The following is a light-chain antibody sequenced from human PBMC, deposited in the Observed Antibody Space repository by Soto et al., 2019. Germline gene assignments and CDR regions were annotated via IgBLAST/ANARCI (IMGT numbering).Light chain of an antibody. V-gene: IGKV1-5*03. CDR3: QHYNNYSGA. CDR2: RAS. Sequence: GGSVTITCPASQVISTSLAWYQVKPGQAPRLLIYRASTIESGVPSRFSGSGSGTEFTLTISSLQPEDFATYYCQHYNNYSGAFGQGTKVDIK. J-gene: IGKJ1*01. CDR1: QVISTS.